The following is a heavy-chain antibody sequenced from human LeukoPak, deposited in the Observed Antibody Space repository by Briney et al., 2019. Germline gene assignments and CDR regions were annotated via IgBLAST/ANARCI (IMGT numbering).Heavy chain of an antibody. CDR2: VHHSGGA. Sequence: PSETLSLTCGISGGASRGYYWTWIRLPPGKGLEWLGEVHHSGGAKYSPSLKSRLTISLDTSTYQFSLNLRSLTAADTATYFCARGVTRGKGFYSSPCRGFDFWGQGSLVTVSS. J-gene: IGHJ4*02. D-gene: IGHD6-19*01. V-gene: IGHV4-34*01. CDR1: GGASRGYY. CDR3: ARGVTRGKGFYSSPCRGFDF.